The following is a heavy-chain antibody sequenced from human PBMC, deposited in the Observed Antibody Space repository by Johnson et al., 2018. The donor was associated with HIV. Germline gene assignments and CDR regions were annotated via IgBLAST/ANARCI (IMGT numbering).Heavy chain of an antibody. CDR3: LAGPPNETKNRDKFDI. D-gene: IGHD1-1*01. CDR2: ISYDGNNK. V-gene: IGHV3-30-3*01. CDR1: GFTFSTYG. Sequence: QVQLVESGGGVVQPGTSLRLSCAASGFTFSTYGMHWVRQAPGRGLEWVAIISYDGNNKDYADSVKGRFTISRDNSKNTPFLQMNSLRTEETAVYYCLAGPPNETKNRDKFDIWGEWTMVTVSS. J-gene: IGHJ3*02.